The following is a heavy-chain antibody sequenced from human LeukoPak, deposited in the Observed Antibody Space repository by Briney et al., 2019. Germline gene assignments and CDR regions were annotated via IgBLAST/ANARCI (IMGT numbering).Heavy chain of an antibody. Sequence: QPGRSLRLSCAASGFTFSYYAIHWVRQAPGKGLEWVALIWSDGSNKYYAVSVKGRITISRDNSKNTVYLQMNSLRAEDTAVYYCARELFSSGSCPDGWGQGTLVTVSS. CDR1: GFTFSYYA. J-gene: IGHJ4*02. CDR2: IWSDGSNK. CDR3: ARELFSSGSCPDG. D-gene: IGHD3-10*01. V-gene: IGHV3-33*01.